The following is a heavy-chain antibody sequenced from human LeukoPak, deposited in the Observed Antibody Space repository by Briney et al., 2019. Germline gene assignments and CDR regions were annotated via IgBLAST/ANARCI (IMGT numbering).Heavy chain of an antibody. CDR1: GYTFTGYY. D-gene: IGHD6-13*01. CDR2: INPNSGGT. CDR3: ASSVLSSSSYYYYYMDV. Sequence: ASVKVSCKASGYTFTGYYMHWVRQAPGQGLEWMGWINPNSGGTSYAQKFQGRVTMTRDTSISTAYMELSRLRSDDTAVYYCASSVLSSSSYYYYYMDVWGKGTTVTVSS. J-gene: IGHJ6*03. V-gene: IGHV1-2*02.